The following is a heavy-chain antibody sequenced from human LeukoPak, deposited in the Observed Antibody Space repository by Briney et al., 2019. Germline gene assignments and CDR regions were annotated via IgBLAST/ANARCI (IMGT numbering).Heavy chain of an antibody. V-gene: IGHV3-23*01. J-gene: IGHJ4*02. D-gene: IGHD5-18*01. CDR3: AKPQYSYGDFDY. CDR2: ISGSGGST. CDR1: GFTFSSYS. Sequence: GGSLRLSCAASGFTFSSYSMNWVRQAPGKGLEWVSAISGSGGSTYYADSVKGRFTISRDNSKNTLYLQMNSLRAEDTAVYYCAKPQYSYGDFDYWGQGTLVTVSS.